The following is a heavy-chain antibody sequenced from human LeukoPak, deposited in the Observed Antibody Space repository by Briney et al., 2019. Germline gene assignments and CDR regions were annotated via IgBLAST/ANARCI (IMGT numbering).Heavy chain of an antibody. Sequence: SETLSLTCTVSGGSISSYYWSWIRQPPGKGLEWIGYIYYSGSTNYNPSLKSRVTISVDTSKNQFSLKLSSATAADTAVYYCARSGEDYGDYVGYFDLWGRGTLVTVSS. D-gene: IGHD4-17*01. V-gene: IGHV4-59*01. CDR3: ARSGEDYGDYVGYFDL. J-gene: IGHJ2*01. CDR2: IYYSGST. CDR1: GGSISSYY.